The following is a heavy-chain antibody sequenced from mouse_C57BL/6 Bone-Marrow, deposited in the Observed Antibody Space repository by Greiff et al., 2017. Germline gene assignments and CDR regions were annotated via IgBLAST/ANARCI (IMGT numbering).Heavy chain of an antibody. Sequence: EVQLQQSGPELVKPGASVKISCKASGYTFTDYYMNWVKQSHGQSLEWIGDINPNNGGTSYNQKFKGKATLTVDKSSSTAYMELRSLTSEDSAVYYCASVMVTSWGQGTLVTVSA. V-gene: IGHV1-26*01. CDR1: GYTFTDYY. D-gene: IGHD2-2*01. CDR2: INPNNGGT. CDR3: ASVMVTS. J-gene: IGHJ3*01.